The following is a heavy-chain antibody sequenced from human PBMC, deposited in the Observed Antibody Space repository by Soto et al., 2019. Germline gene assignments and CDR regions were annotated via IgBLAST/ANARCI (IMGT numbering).Heavy chain of an antibody. J-gene: IGHJ4*01. CDR2: MSYDGSKE. Sequence: QVQLVESGGGVVQPGRSLRLSCATSGFTFYTFAMPWVRQAPGKGLEWVAVMSYDGSKEDYADSVKGRFTISRDNSQKTLFLQMNTLKAEDTAVYYCARDRTYNHENNGYFGHWGQGTLVTVAS. CDR1: GFTFYTFA. CDR3: ARDRTYNHENNGYFGH. D-gene: IGHD3-22*01. V-gene: IGHV3-30-3*01.